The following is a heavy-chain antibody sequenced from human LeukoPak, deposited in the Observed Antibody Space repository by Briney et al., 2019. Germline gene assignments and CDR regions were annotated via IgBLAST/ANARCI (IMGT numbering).Heavy chain of an antibody. D-gene: IGHD6-19*01. CDR3: VRVAAVTGSRYFDS. CDR2: ISSSSSYI. Sequence: PGGSLRLSCAASGFTFSSYSMNWVRQAPGKGLEWVSSISSSSSYIYYADSVKGRFTISRDNAKNSLYLQMNSLKSEDTAVYYCVRVAAVTGSRYFDSWGQGALVTVSS. J-gene: IGHJ4*02. V-gene: IGHV3-21*04. CDR1: GFTFSSYS.